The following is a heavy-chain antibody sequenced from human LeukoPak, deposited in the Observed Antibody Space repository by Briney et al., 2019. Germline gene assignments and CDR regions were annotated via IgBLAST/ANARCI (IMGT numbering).Heavy chain of an antibody. CDR1: GGPISSRY. CDR2: IYYSGGT. D-gene: IGHD3-16*01. CDR3: ASWVSHAFDI. J-gene: IGHJ3*02. Sequence: SETLSLTCTVSGGPISSRYWSWIRQPPGKGLEWIGYIYYSGGTNYSPSLKSRVTISVDTSKNQFSLKLSSVTAADTAVYYCASWVSHAFDIWGQGTMVAVSS. V-gene: IGHV4-59*11.